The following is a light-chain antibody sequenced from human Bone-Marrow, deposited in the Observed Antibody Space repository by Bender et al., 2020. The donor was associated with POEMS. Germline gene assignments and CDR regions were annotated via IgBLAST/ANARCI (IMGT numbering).Light chain of an antibody. Sequence: QSVLTQPPSASGTPGQRVTISCSGGSSNIGAHAVNWYQHLPGTAPKLLIYSSHRRPSGVPDRFSGSKSGNTASLTISGLQAEDEADYYCCSYAVIYTVVFGGGTKLTVL. CDR2: SSH. CDR1: SSNIGAHA. CDR3: CSYAVIYTVV. V-gene: IGLV1-44*01. J-gene: IGLJ2*01.